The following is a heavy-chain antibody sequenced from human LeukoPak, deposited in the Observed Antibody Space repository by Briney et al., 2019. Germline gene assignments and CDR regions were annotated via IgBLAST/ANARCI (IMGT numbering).Heavy chain of an antibody. CDR1: GFTFSSYA. Sequence: PGGSLRLSCAGSGFTFSSYAMSWVRQAPGKGLEWVSTISGSGGAGTYYADSVKGRFTVSRDNSRSTLYLPMHSLRAEDTAVYYCVKDRGGSPFYGMDVWGQGTTVTVSS. D-gene: IGHD1-26*01. CDR2: ISGSGGAGT. CDR3: VKDRGGSPFYGMDV. V-gene: IGHV3-23*01. J-gene: IGHJ6*02.